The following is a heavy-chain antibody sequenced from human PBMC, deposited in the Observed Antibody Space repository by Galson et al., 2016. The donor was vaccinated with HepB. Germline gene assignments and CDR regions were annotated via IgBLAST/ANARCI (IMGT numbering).Heavy chain of an antibody. Sequence: LSLTCAVFGGSVRHDYWSWIRQSPGKGLEWIGEINYDGDTNYNPSLNSRVTISLNTSKNQVSLRLTSVTAADTALYYCARDPQLAGAGGSFDPWGQGTLVVVSS. CDR2: INYDGDT. CDR1: GGSVRHDY. CDR3: ARDPQLAGAGGSFDP. V-gene: IGHV4-34*01. J-gene: IGHJ5*02. D-gene: IGHD1-26*01.